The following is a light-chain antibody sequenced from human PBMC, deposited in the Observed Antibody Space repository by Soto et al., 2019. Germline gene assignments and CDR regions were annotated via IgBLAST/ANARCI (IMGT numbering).Light chain of an antibody. J-gene: IGKJ4*01. CDR1: QSISSY. CDR3: QQSYSTLLT. V-gene: IGKV1-39*01. Sequence: DIQMTQSPSSLSASVGDRVTITCRASQSISSYLNWYQQKPGKAPKLLIYAASSLQSGVPSRFSGGGSRTDFTLTISSLQPEDFATYYCQQSYSTLLTFGGGTKVEIK. CDR2: AAS.